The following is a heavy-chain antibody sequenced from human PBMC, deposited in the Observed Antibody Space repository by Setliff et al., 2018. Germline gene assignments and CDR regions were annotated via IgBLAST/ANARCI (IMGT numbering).Heavy chain of an antibody. D-gene: IGHD3-3*01. CDR3: ARMSGFQYIDV. Sequence: SETLSLTCAVFGASIRDNYYWGWIRQSPGTGLEWIGSILYDGMAYYNPSLKSRVTISADTSKNQFSLKLKSVTAADTAVYYCARMSGFQYIDVWDKGTTVTVSS. V-gene: IGHV4-39*07. CDR1: GASIRDNYY. J-gene: IGHJ6*03. CDR2: ILYDGMA.